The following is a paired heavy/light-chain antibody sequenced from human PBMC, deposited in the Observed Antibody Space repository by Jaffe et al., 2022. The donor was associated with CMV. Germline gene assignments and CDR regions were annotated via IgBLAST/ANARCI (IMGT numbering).Heavy chain of an antibody. Sequence: EVQLVESGGTLVKPGGSLRLSCTGSGFTFTDYTMNWVRRAPGKGLEWVSSINNRHGFINYADSVKGRFTISRDNAKNSLFLQMNSLRADDTAVYYCARSYGDYAPLDLRGRGTLVTVSS. V-gene: IGHV3-21*02. D-gene: IGHD4-17*01. CDR2: INNRHGFI. CDR3: ARSYGDYAPLDL. J-gene: IGHJ2*01. CDR1: GFTFTDYT.
Light chain of an antibody. V-gene: IGKV4-1*01. CDR3: QQYYGIPFT. CDR1: QNVLYTSNKKNY. Sequence: DIVMTQSPDSLAASLGERATISCRSSQNVLYTSNKKNYLAWYQQKPGQPPRLLIYWASTRESGVPDRFRGSGSGTDFTLTISSLQPEDVAIYYCQQYYGIPFTFGPGTKVDIK. CDR2: WAS. J-gene: IGKJ3*01.